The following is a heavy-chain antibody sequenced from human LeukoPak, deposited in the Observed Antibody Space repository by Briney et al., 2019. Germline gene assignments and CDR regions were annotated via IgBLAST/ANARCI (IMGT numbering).Heavy chain of an antibody. J-gene: IGHJ3*02. D-gene: IGHD5-24*01. V-gene: IGHV3-9*01. CDR1: GFTFDDYA. CDR3: AKDQDVEMATIGAFDI. CDR2: ISWNSGSI. Sequence: PGRSLRLSCAAYGFTFDDYAMHWVRHAAGKGLEWVSGISWNSGSIIYADSVKGRFTVSRDNAKNSLYLQMNSLRAEDTALYYCAKDQDVEMATIGAFDIWGQGTMVTVSS.